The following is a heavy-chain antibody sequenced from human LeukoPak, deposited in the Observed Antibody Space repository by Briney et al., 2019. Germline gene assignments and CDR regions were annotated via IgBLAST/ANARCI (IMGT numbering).Heavy chain of an antibody. CDR1: GGSISSYY. D-gene: IGHD4-17*01. CDR3: ARTRRGDYVMGWYFDL. V-gene: IGHV4-59*01. Sequence: SETLSLTCTVSGGSISSYYWSWIRQPPGKGLEWIGDIYYSGSTNYNPSLKSRVTISVDTSKNQFFLKLSSVTAADTAVYYCARTRRGDYVMGWYFDLWGRGTLVTVSS. CDR2: IYYSGST. J-gene: IGHJ2*01.